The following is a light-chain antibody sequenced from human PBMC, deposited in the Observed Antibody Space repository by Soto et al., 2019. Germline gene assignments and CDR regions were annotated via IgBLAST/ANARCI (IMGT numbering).Light chain of an antibody. CDR1: QSISFW. CDR2: RAS. CDR3: QHYSSYPLS. V-gene: IGKV1-5*03. Sequence: DIQMTQSPSTLSASVGDRVTITCRASQSISFWLAWYQKKPGKAPKFLISRASSLESGVPLRFSGSGFGTEFTLTISSLQPDDFATYFCQHYSSYPLSFGGGTKVEIK. J-gene: IGKJ4*01.